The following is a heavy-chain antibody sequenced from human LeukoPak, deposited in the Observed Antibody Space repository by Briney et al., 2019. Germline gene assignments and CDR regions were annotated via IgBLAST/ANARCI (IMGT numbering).Heavy chain of an antibody. CDR2: VNSDGGNT. CDR1: GFTFDNYR. J-gene: IGHJ4*02. CDR3: TKRVKYGGTWDHFAD. V-gene: IGHV3-23*01. Sequence: GGSLRLSCAASGFTFDNYRMSWVRQAPGKGLEWVSTVNSDGGNTYYADSVKGRFTISRDNSKSTLILQMNSLRVEDTALYYCTKRVKYGGTWDHFADWGQGTLVTVSS. D-gene: IGHD1-26*01.